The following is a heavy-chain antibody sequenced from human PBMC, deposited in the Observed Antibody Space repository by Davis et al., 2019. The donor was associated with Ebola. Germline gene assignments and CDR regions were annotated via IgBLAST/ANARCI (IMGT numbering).Heavy chain of an antibody. Sequence: MPGGSLRLSCAASGFTFSSYSMNWVRQAPGKGLEWIGEINHSGSTNYNPSLKSRVTISVDTSKNQFSLKLSSVTAADTAVYYCARDRNKYYYDSSGYYYGYYYYYGMDVWGQGTTVTVSS. CDR1: GFTFSSYS. V-gene: IGHV4-34*01. CDR2: INHSGST. D-gene: IGHD3-22*01. CDR3: ARDRNKYYYDSSGYYYGYYYYYGMDV. J-gene: IGHJ6*02.